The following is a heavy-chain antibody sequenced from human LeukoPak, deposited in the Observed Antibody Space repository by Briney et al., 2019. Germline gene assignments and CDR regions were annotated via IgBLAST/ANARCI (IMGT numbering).Heavy chain of an antibody. CDR2: FDPEDGET. D-gene: IGHD3-22*01. Sequence: ASVKVSCKVSGYTLTELSMHWVRQAPGKGLEWMGGFDPEDGETIYAQKFQGRVTMTEDTSTDTAYMELSSLRSEDTAVYYCATGLYYYDSSGQNEYYFDYWGQGTLVTVSS. CDR1: GYTLTELS. J-gene: IGHJ4*02. V-gene: IGHV1-24*01. CDR3: ATGLYYYDSSGQNEYYFDY.